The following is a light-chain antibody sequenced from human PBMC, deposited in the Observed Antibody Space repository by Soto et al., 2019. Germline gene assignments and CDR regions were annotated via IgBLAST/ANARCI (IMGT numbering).Light chain of an antibody. CDR2: GAS. CDR3: QQYGSSPYT. CDR1: QSVSNNY. J-gene: IGKJ2*01. V-gene: IGKV3-20*01. Sequence: EIVLTQSPGTLSLSPGERATLSCRASQSVSNNYLAWYQQKPGQAPRLLIYGASSRATGIPDRFSGSGSGTDFTLTIRRLEPEDFAVYYCQQYGSSPYTFGQGTKVDIK.